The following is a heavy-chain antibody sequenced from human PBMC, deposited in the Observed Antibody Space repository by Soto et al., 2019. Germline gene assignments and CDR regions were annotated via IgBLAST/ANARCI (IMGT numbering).Heavy chain of an antibody. Sequence: QVQLVQSGAEVKKPGSSVTVSCKASGGTFSSYTISWVRQAPGQGLEWMGGIIPIFGTANYAQKFQGRVTITADEYTSTAYMELSSLRSEDTAVYYCARGNHRWLQLWYFDLWGRDTLVTVSS. CDR3: ARGNHRWLQLWYFDL. J-gene: IGHJ2*01. CDR1: GGTFSSYT. V-gene: IGHV1-69*12. CDR2: IIPIFGTA. D-gene: IGHD5-12*01.